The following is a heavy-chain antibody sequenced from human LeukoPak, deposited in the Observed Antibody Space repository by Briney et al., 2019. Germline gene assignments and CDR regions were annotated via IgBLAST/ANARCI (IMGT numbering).Heavy chain of an antibody. CDR1: GYTFTGYY. V-gene: IGHV1-24*01. CDR3: ATDRIAARRGSVFDY. J-gene: IGHJ4*02. D-gene: IGHD6-6*01. CDR2: FDPEDGET. Sequence: ASVKVSCKASGYTFTGYYMHWVRQAPGKGLEWMGGFDPEDGETIYAQKFQGRVTMTEDTSTDTAYMELSSLRSEDTAVYYCATDRIAARRGSVFDYWGQGTLVTVSS.